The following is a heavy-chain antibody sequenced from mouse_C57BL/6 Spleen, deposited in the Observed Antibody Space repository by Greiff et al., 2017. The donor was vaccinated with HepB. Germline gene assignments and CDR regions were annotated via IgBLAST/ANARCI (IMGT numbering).Heavy chain of an antibody. D-gene: IGHD1-1*01. Sequence: QVQLKQPGTELVKPGASVKLSCKASGYTFTSYWMHWVKQRPGQGLEWIGNINPSNGGTNYNEKFKSKATLTVDKSSSTAHMQLSSLTSEDSAVYYCARPLYGSSPYFDYWGQGTTLTVSS. J-gene: IGHJ2*01. CDR2: INPSNGGT. V-gene: IGHV1-53*01. CDR3: ARPLYGSSPYFDY. CDR1: GYTFTSYW.